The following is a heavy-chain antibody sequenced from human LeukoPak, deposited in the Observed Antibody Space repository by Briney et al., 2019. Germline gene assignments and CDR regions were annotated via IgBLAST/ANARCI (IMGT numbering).Heavy chain of an antibody. Sequence: PSETLSLPCTVSGGSMRMYYWRWIPQSPGEGLEGIAYMYYSGSSGSNNYDPSLKSRVTISVDTSKNQLSLRLSSVTASDTAVYYCARVDSYGESRYYFDYWGQGTLVTVSS. J-gene: IGHJ4*02. D-gene: IGHD5-18*01. CDR1: GGSMRMYY. CDR3: ARVDSYGESRYYFDY. CDR2: MYYSGSSGSN. V-gene: IGHV4-4*08.